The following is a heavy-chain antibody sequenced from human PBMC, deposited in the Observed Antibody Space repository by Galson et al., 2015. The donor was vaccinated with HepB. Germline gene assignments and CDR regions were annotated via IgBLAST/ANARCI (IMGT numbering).Heavy chain of an antibody. J-gene: IGHJ3*02. CDR3: ASGVSSSGLSSDAIDI. Sequence: QSGAEVKKPGGSPRISCMGSGYSFTSYWISWVCQMPGKGLEWMGRIDPSASYTNYSPSFQGHVTISADKSISTAYLQWSSLKASDTAMYYCASGVSSSGLSSDAIDIWVQGTMVTVSS. V-gene: IGHV5-10-1*01. CDR1: GYSFTSYW. CDR2: IDPSASYT. D-gene: IGHD3-22*01.